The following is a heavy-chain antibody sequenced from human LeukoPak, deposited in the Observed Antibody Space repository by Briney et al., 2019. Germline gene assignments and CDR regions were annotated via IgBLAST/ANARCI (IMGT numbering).Heavy chain of an antibody. J-gene: IGHJ6*03. CDR3: ARGATRGYSSSWYLRHKGGYYYYMDV. CDR2: INHSGST. D-gene: IGHD6-13*01. CDR1: GGSISSSSYY. Sequence: SETLSLTRTVSGGSISSSSYYWGWIRQPPGKGLEWIGEINHSGSTNYNPSLKSRVTISVDTSKNQFSLKLSSVTAADTAVYYCARGATRGYSSSWYLRHKGGYYYYMDVWGKGTTVTISS. V-gene: IGHV4-39*07.